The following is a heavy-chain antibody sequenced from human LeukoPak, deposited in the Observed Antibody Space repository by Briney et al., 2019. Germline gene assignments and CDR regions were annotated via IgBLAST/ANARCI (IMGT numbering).Heavy chain of an antibody. CDR2: INSAVSST. D-gene: IGHD2-15*01. J-gene: IGHJ2*01. CDR3: ARGSDCSGGSCYSYWYFDL. CDR1: AFTLSSYW. V-gene: IGHV3-74*01. Sequence: GGSLRLSCAASAFTLSSYWMHWVRQAPGKGLVWVSRINSAVSSTSNADSVTGRFTISRDNAKNTLYLQMNSLRAEDTAMYYCARGSDCSGGSCYSYWYFDLWGRGTLVTVSS.